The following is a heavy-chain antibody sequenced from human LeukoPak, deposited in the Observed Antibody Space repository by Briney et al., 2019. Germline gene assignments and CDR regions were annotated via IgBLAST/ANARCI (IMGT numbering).Heavy chain of an antibody. Sequence: ASVKVSCKASGYTFTYYGFTWVRQAPGQGLEWMGWISAYNGDTNYAQKLQGRVTMTTDTSTSTAYMELRSLRSDDTAVYYCARGWYGSGSYISPFDPWGQGTLVTVSS. CDR2: ISAYNGDT. V-gene: IGHV1-18*01. D-gene: IGHD3-10*01. CDR3: ARGWYGSGSYISPFDP. CDR1: GYTFTYYG. J-gene: IGHJ5*02.